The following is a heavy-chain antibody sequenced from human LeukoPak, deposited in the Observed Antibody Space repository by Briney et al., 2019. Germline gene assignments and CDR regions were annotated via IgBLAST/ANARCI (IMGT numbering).Heavy chain of an antibody. D-gene: IGHD3-10*01. CDR3: VRLRRNSDRSYYYYYYDS. V-gene: IGHV3-21*01. CDR2: ISPTSTSI. CDR1: GLTFSDYS. J-gene: IGHJ5*01. Sequence: GGSLRLSCVVSGLTFSDYSINWVPRAPGKGLEWVSSISPTSTSIYYADAVRGRFTISRDNAKSSLYLQMDSLRAEDTAVYYCVRLRRNSDRSYYYYYYDSWGQGILVTVSS.